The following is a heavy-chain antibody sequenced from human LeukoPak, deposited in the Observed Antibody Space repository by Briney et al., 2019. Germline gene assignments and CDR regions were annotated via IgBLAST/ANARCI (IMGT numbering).Heavy chain of an antibody. Sequence: SETLSLTCTVSGGAIRSHYWNWIRQPAGKGLEWIGRIYSSGYTNDNPFLKSRITMSVDMSKNQFSLRLNSVTAADTAVYYCARGEHSVDSWGQGMLVSVSS. CDR1: GGAIRSHY. CDR2: IYSSGYT. V-gene: IGHV4-4*07. CDR3: ARGEHSVDS. J-gene: IGHJ4*02. D-gene: IGHD1/OR15-1a*01.